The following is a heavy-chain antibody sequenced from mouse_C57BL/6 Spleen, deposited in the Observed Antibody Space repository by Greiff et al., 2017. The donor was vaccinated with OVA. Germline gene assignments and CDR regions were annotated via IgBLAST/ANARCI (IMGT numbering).Heavy chain of an antibody. CDR3: ERDPPRFAY. CDR1: GFTFSSYA. V-gene: IGHV5-4*01. Sequence: EVQVVESGGGLVKPGGSLKLSCAASGFTFSSYAMSWVRQTPEKRLEWVATISDGGSYTYYPDNVQGRFTISRDNAKNNLYLQMSHLKSEDTAMYYCERDPPRFAYWGQGTLVTVS. J-gene: IGHJ3*01. CDR2: ISDGGSYT.